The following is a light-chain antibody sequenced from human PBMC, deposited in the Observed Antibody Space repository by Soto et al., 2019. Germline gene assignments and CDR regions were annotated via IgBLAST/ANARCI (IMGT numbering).Light chain of an antibody. V-gene: IGKV3-20*01. CDR3: QQYGSSPPFT. CDR1: QSISSSY. Sequence: EIVLTQSPGTLSLSPGERATLSCRASQSISSSYLAWYQQKPGQAPRLLMYCASSRATGIPDRFSGSGSGTDFTLTISRLEPEDFAVYYCQQYGSSPPFTFGPGTKVDIK. J-gene: IGKJ3*01. CDR2: CAS.